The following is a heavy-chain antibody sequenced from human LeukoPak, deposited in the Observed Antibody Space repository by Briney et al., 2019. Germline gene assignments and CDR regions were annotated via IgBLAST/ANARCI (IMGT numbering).Heavy chain of an antibody. CDR1: GYTFTSYY. Sequence: GASVKVSCKASGYTFTSYYMHWVRQAPGQGLEWMGIINPSGGSTSYAQKFQGRVTMTRDTSTSTVYMELSSLRSEDTAVYYCARDYTAFYDSSGYGHWGQGTLVTVSS. D-gene: IGHD3-22*01. CDR3: ARDYTAFYDSSGYGH. CDR2: INPSGGST. V-gene: IGHV1-46*01. J-gene: IGHJ4*02.